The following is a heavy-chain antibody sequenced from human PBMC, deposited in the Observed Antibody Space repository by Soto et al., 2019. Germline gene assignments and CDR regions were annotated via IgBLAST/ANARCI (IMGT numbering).Heavy chain of an antibody. CDR1: GGTIRSPDW. V-gene: IGHV4-4*02. J-gene: IGHJ5*02. CDR2: IFQSGST. CDR3: ARGRGRYSSGWSWFDP. D-gene: IGHD6-19*01. Sequence: SETLSLTCGVSGGTIRSPDWWTWVRQPPGKGLEWIGEIFQSGSTNYTPSLESRVTISVDKSKNQFSLTLTSVTAADTAVYFCARGRGRYSSGWSWFDPWGQGILVT.